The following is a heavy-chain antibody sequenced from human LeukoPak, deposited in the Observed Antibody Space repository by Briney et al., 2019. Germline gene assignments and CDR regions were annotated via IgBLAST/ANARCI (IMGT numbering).Heavy chain of an antibody. CDR1: GGSISSGGYY. Sequence: SQTLSLTCTVSGGSISSGGYYWSWIRQHPGKGLEWIGYIYYSGSTNYNPSLKSRVTISVDTSKNQFSLKLSSVTAADTAVYYCARLAVAAPKDAFDIWGQGTMVTVSS. D-gene: IGHD6-19*01. CDR3: ARLAVAAPKDAFDI. J-gene: IGHJ3*02. V-gene: IGHV4-61*08. CDR2: IYYSGST.